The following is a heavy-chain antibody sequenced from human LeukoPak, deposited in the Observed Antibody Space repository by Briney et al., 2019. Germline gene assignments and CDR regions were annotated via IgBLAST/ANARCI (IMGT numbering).Heavy chain of an antibody. J-gene: IGHJ6*02. CDR1: GGTLSSYV. CDR2: IIPIFGTA. Sequence: ASVKVSYKASGGTLSSYVFSWVRQAPGQGVGWMGGIIPIFGTAHYAHKFQVRVTITADESTSIAYMELSSLRSEDTAVYYCARGPHCSSASCYADYYYYGMDVWGQGTTFTVSS. CDR3: ARGPHCSSASCYADYYYYGMDV. V-gene: IGHV1-69*13. D-gene: IGHD2-2*01.